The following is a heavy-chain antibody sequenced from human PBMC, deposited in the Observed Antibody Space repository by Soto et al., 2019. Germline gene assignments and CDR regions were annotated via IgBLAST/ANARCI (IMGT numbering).Heavy chain of an antibody. CDR3: ARASCSSTSCYPRPYYYYYYGMDV. V-gene: IGHV4-59*01. J-gene: IGHJ6*02. CDR1: GGSISNYY. CDR2: IYYSGST. Sequence: QVQLQESGPGLVKPSETLSLTCTVSGGSISNYYWNWIRQPPGKGLEYIGYIYYSGSTNYNPSLKSRVTISVDTSKNQFSLKLSSVTAADTAVYYCARASCSSTSCYPRPYYYYYYGMDVWGQGTTVTVSS. D-gene: IGHD2-2*01.